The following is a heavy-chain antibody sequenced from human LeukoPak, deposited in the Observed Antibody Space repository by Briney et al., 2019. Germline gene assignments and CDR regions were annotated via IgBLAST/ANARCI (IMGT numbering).Heavy chain of an antibody. CDR1: GFTVSSNY. CDR3: ARGRNTGYYYYYMDV. J-gene: IGHJ6*03. CDR2: IYSGGST. Sequence: GGSLRLSCAASGFTVSSNYMSWVRQAPGKGLEWVSVIYSGGSTYYADSVKGRFTISRDNSKNTLYLQMNSLRAEDTAVYYCARGRNTGYYYYYMDVWGKGTTVTVSS. V-gene: IGHV3-53*01.